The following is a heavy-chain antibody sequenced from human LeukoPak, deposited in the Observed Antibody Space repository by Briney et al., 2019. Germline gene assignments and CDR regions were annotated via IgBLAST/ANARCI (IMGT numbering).Heavy chain of an antibody. D-gene: IGHD1-1*01. CDR3: AKREVQKYFQH. CDR1: GFTFSRYW. V-gene: IGHV3-7*03. J-gene: IGHJ1*01. Sequence: PGGSLRLSCAASGFTFSRYWMSWVRQSPRKGLEWVANIKQDGSETYYVDSMRGRFTISRDNAKNSLYLQMTSLRAEGTAVYYCAKREVQKYFQHWGQGTLVTVSS. CDR2: IKQDGSET.